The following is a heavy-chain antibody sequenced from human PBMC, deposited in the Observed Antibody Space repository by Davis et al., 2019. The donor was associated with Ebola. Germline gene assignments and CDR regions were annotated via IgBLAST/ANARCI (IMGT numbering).Heavy chain of an antibody. CDR3: ARELVDTAMVIDY. J-gene: IGHJ4*02. Sequence: PSETLSLTCTVSGGSISSSSYYWGWIRQPPGKGLEWIGSIYYSGSTYYNPSLKSRVTISVDTSKNQFSLKLSSVTAADTAVYYCARELVDTAMVIDYWGQGTLVTVSS. CDR1: GGSISSSSYY. CDR2: IYYSGST. V-gene: IGHV4-39*07. D-gene: IGHD5-18*01.